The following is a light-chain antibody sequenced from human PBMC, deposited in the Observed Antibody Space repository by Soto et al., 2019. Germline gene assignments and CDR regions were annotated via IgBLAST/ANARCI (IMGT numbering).Light chain of an antibody. CDR3: SSYVGSNINV. V-gene: IGLV2-8*01. J-gene: IGLJ1*01. CDR1: SSDVGGYNY. CDR2: EVS. Sequence: QSALTQPPSASGSPGQSVAISCTGTSSDVGGYNYVSWYQQRPGKAPKLMIYEVSTRPSGVPDRFSGSKSGNTASLTVSGLQAEDEADYYCSSYVGSNINVFGTGTKLTVL.